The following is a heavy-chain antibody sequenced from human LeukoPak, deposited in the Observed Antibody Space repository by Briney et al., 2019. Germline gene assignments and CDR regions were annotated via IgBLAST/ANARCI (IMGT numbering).Heavy chain of an antibody. CDR1: GGSISSYY. V-gene: IGHV4-59*01. CDR2: IYYSGST. J-gene: IGHJ3*02. Sequence: SETLSLTCTVSGGSISSYYWSWIRPPPGKGLSWIGYIYYSGSTNYNPSLKSRVPISVDTSKNHFSLELSSVPAADTAEHYCARVDFPFIAAAGTPAWAFDIWGQGTMVTVSS. D-gene: IGHD6-13*01. CDR3: ARVDFPFIAAAGTPAWAFDI.